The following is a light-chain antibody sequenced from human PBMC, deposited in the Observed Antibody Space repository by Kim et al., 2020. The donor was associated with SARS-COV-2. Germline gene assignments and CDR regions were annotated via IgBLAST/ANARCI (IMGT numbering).Light chain of an antibody. CDR2: DVD. CDR3: SSFRSGNTLL. CDR1: RSDVAAYNF. Sequence: GQSITIACTATRSDVAAYNFVSGYQKHPGGAPKVIIYDVDNRPSGVSNRFSGSKSGNTASLTISEVQAEDEADYYCSSFRSGNTLLFGGGTQLTVL. V-gene: IGLV2-14*04. J-gene: IGLJ3*02.